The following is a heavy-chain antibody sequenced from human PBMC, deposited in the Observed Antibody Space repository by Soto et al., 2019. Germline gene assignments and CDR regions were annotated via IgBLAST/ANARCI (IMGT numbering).Heavy chain of an antibody. V-gene: IGHV1-3*01. J-gene: IGHJ4*02. CDR2: INAGNGNT. D-gene: IGHD2-2*01. CDR3: ARGIVVVPAAMWKDPSDY. CDR1: GYTFTSYA. Sequence: ASVKVSCKASGYTFTSYAMHWVRQAPGQRLEWMGWINAGNGNTKYSQKFQGRVTITRDTSASTAYMELSSLRSEDTTVYYCARGIVVVPAAMWKDPSDYWGQGTLVTVSS.